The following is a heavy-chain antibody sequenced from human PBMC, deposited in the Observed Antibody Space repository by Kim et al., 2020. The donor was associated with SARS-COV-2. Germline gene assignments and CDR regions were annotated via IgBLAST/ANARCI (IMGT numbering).Heavy chain of an antibody. V-gene: IGHV4-59*08. J-gene: IGHJ6*02. CDR3: ARHLPTLLWFGESPYYYYYGMDV. CDR1: GGSISSYY. CDR2: IYYSGST. D-gene: IGHD3-10*01. Sequence: SETLSLTCTVSGGSISSYYWSWIRQPPGKGLEWIGYIYYSGSTNYNPSLKSRVTISVDTSKNKFSLKLNSVTAADTAVDYCARHLPTLLWFGESPYYYYYGMDVWGQGTTVPVSS.